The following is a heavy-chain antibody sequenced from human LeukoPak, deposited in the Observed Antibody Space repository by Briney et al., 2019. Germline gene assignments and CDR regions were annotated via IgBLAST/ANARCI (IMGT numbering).Heavy chain of an antibody. CDR1: GGSISSSSYY. Sequence: SETLSLTCTVSGGSISSSSYYWGWIRQPPGKGLEWIGSIYYSGSTYYNPSLKSRVTISVDTSKNQFSLKLSSVTAADTALYYCAKDPNGDYVGAFDSWGQGTMVTVSS. D-gene: IGHD4-17*01. J-gene: IGHJ3*01. V-gene: IGHV4-39*07. CDR2: IYYSGST. CDR3: AKDPNGDYVGAFDS.